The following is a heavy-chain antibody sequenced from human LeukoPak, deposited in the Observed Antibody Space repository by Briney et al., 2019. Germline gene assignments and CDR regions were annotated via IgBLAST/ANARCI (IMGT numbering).Heavy chain of an antibody. Sequence: GGSLRLSCAASGFTFSSYGMHWVRQAPGKGLEWVAVISYDGSNKYYADSVKGRFTISRDNSKNTLYLQMNSLRAEDTAVYYCAKARGVRERKYDAFDIWGQGTMVTVSS. CDR1: GFTFSSYG. V-gene: IGHV3-30*18. J-gene: IGHJ3*02. D-gene: IGHD1-26*01. CDR3: AKARGVRERKYDAFDI. CDR2: ISYDGSNK.